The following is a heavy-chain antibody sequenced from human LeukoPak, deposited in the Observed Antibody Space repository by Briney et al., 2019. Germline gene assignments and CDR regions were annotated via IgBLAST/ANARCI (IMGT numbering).Heavy chain of an antibody. Sequence: QPGGSLRLSCAASGFTFSSYSMNWVRQAPGKGPEWVSYISSSSSTIYYADSVKGRFTISRDNAKNSLYLQMNSLRAEDTAVYYCARDRGSSWYNSWSEYDAFDIWGQGTMVTVSS. CDR3: ARDRGSSWYNSWSEYDAFDI. J-gene: IGHJ3*02. V-gene: IGHV3-48*01. CDR2: ISSSSSTI. CDR1: GFTFSSYS. D-gene: IGHD6-13*01.